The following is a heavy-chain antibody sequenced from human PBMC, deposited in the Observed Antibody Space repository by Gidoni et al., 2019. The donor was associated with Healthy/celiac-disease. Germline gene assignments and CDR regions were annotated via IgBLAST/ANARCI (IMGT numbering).Heavy chain of an antibody. Sequence: QVQLVQSGAEVKKPGSSVKVSCKASGGTFSSYAISWVRQAPGQGLEWMGRIIPILGIANYAQKFQGRVTITADKSTSTAYMELSSLRSEDTAVYYCASHNNQIAAAGGGGYGMDVWGQGTTVTVSS. J-gene: IGHJ6*02. CDR3: ASHNNQIAAAGGGGYGMDV. CDR1: GGTFSSYA. D-gene: IGHD6-13*01. V-gene: IGHV1-69*04. CDR2: IIPILGIA.